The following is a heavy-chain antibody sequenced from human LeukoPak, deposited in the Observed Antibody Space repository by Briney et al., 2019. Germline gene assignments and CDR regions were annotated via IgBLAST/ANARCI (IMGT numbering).Heavy chain of an antibody. J-gene: IGHJ4*02. CDR1: GGSISSYY. CDR2: IYYSGST. Sequence: SETLSLTRTVSGGSISSYYWNWIRQSPGRGLEWIGDIYYSGSTNYNPSLKSRVTISVDTSKNQFSLRLTSVTAADTAVYYCAREGMAVGFARFPIFNYWGQGTLVTVSS. D-gene: IGHD6-19*01. CDR3: AREGMAVGFARFPIFNY. V-gene: IGHV4-59*01.